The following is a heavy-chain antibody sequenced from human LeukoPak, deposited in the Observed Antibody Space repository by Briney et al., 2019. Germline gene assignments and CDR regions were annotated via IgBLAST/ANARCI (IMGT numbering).Heavy chain of an antibody. D-gene: IGHD3-10*01. Sequence: QPGGSLRLSCAASGFTFSSYAMSWVRQAPGKGLEWVSAISGSGGSTYYAGSVKGRFTISRDNSKNTLYLQMNSLRAEDTAVYYCAKGSRAMVRGVTDYWGQGTLVTVSS. CDR1: GFTFSSYA. V-gene: IGHV3-23*01. CDR3: AKGSRAMVRGVTDY. J-gene: IGHJ4*02. CDR2: ISGSGGST.